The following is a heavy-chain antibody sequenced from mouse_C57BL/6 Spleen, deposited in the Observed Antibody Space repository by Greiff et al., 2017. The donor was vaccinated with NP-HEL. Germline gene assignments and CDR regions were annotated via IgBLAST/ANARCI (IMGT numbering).Heavy chain of an antibody. D-gene: IGHD1-1*01. Sequence: QVQLQQPGAELVMPGASVKLSCKASGYTFTSYWMHWVKQRPGQGLEWIGEIDPSDSYTNYNQKFKGNSTLTVDKSSSTAYMQLSSLTSEDSAVYYCARRYGSSSYYFDYWGQGTTLTVSS. CDR2: IDPSDSYT. V-gene: IGHV1-69*01. CDR1: GYTFTSYW. J-gene: IGHJ2*01. CDR3: ARRYGSSSYYFDY.